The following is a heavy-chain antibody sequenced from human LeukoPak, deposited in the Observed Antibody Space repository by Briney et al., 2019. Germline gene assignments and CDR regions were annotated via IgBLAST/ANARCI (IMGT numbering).Heavy chain of an antibody. CDR3: ARGWYYSQYYFDY. V-gene: IGHV3-74*01. Sequence: GGSLRVSCAASGFIFSSYWMHWVRQAPGKGLVWVSRINSDGSSTSYADSVKGRFTISRDNAKNTLYLQMNGLRAEDTAVYYCARGWYYSQYYFDYWGQGTLVTVSS. CDR1: GFIFSSYW. CDR2: INSDGSST. D-gene: IGHD4-11*01. J-gene: IGHJ4*02.